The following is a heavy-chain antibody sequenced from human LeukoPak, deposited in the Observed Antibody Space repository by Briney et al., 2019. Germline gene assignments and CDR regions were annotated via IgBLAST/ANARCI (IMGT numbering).Heavy chain of an antibody. CDR2: IYYSGST. CDR3: ARGGWELFDY. CDR1: GGSISSYY. Sequence: PSETLPLTCTVSGGSISSYYWSWVRQPPGKGLEWMGYIYYSGSTNYNPSLKSRGTISVDTSKNQFSLKLNSVTAADTAVYYCARGGWELFDYWGQGTLVTVSS. V-gene: IGHV4-59*01. J-gene: IGHJ4*02. D-gene: IGHD1-7*01.